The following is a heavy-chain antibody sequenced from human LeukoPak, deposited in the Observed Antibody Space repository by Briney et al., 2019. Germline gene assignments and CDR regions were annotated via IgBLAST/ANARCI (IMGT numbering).Heavy chain of an antibody. CDR1: GFTFSSYA. J-gene: IGHJ4*02. CDR2: ISGSGGST. V-gene: IGHV3-23*01. D-gene: IGHD6-19*01. CDR3: AKDGSGGSYGVDYFDY. Sequence: PGGSLRLSCAASGFTFSSYAMSWVRQAPGKGLEWVSAISGSGGSTYYADSVKGRFTISRDNSKNTLYLQMNSLRAEDTAVYYCAKDGSGGSYGVDYFDYWGQGTLVTVSS.